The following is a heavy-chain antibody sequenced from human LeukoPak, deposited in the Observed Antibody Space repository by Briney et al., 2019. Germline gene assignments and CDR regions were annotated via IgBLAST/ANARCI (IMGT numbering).Heavy chain of an antibody. Sequence: GGSLRLSCAASGFTFSNAWMNWVRQAPGKGLEWVGRIKSKTDRGTTDYAAPVKGRFTISRDDSKNTLYLQMNSLKSEDTAVYYCSANYCSGTNCYYYWGQGTLVTVSS. CDR1: GFTFSNAW. J-gene: IGHJ4*02. D-gene: IGHD2-15*01. CDR2: IKSKTDRGTT. V-gene: IGHV3-15*01. CDR3: SANYCSGTNCYYY.